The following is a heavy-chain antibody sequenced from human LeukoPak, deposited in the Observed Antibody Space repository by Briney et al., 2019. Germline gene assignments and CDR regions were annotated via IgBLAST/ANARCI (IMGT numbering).Heavy chain of an antibody. D-gene: IGHD4-17*01. V-gene: IGHV4-34*01. CDR2: INHSGYT. J-gene: IGHJ4*02. CDR1: GVSFDVYY. Sequence: SETLSLTCADSGVSFDVYYWAWVRQTPGKGLEWIGEINHSGYTNDSPSLKSRVTLSIDTSRQQFSLNLRSVNVADAGIYYCTRTTTGHDYWGQGTLVTVSS. CDR3: TRTTTGHDY.